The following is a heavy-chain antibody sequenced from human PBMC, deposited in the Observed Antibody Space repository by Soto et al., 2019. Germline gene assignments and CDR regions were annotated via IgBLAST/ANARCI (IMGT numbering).Heavy chain of an antibody. Sequence: PSETLSLTCTVSGGSISSGGYYWTWIRQHPGKGLEWIGYIYYSGSTYYNPSLKSRVTISVDTSKNQFSLKLSSVTAADTAVYYCARHAPTYYYDSSGYSTGFDYWGQGTLVTVSS. J-gene: IGHJ4*02. CDR1: GGSISSGGYY. V-gene: IGHV4-31*03. D-gene: IGHD3-22*01. CDR3: ARHAPTYYYDSSGYSTGFDY. CDR2: IYYSGST.